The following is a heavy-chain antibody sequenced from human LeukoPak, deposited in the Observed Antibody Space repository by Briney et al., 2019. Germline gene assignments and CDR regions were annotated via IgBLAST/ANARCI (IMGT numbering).Heavy chain of an antibody. CDR2: IYYSGRT. CDR3: ARSGPDDYFDY. CDR1: GGSISSYY. D-gene: IGHD3-10*01. Sequence: SETLSLTCTVSGGSISSYYWSWIRQSPGKGLEWIGYIYYSGRTNYNPSLKSRVTISVDTSKNQFSLQLNSVTPEDTAVYYCARSGPDDYFDYWGQGTLVTVSS. V-gene: IGHV4-59*12. J-gene: IGHJ4*02.